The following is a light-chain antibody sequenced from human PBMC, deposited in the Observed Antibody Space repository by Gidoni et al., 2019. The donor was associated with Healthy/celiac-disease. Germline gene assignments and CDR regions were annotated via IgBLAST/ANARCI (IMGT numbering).Light chain of an antibody. V-gene: IGKV3-20*01. CDR3: HQYGSSPLFT. CDR2: GAS. Sequence: EIVLTQSPGTLSLSPGERATLSCRASQSVSSSYLAWYQQKPGQAPSLLIYGASSRAPGIPHRFSGSGSGTDFTLPISRLEPEDFAVYYCHQYGSSPLFTFGPGTKVDIK. J-gene: IGKJ3*01. CDR1: QSVSSSY.